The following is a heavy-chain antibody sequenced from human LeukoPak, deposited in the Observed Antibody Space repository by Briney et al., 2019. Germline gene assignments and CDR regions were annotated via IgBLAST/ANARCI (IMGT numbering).Heavy chain of an antibody. CDR2: IYYSGST. J-gene: IGHJ5*02. Sequence: PSETLSLTCTVSGGSISSYYWSWIRQPPGKGLEWIGYIYYSGSTNYNPSLKSRVTISVDTSKNQFSLKLNSLTAADTAVYYCARRVVDTTMTWANWFDPWGQGTLVTVSS. CDR3: ARRVVDTTMTWANWFDP. V-gene: IGHV4-59*08. CDR1: GGSISSYY. D-gene: IGHD5-18*01.